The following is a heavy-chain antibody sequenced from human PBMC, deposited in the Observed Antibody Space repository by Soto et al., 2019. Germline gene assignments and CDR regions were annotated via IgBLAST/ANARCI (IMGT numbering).Heavy chain of an antibody. D-gene: IGHD2-2*01. CDR1: GGSISSGGYY. J-gene: IGHJ6*02. CDR2: IYYSGST. Sequence: SETLSLTCTVSGGSISSGGYYWRWIRQHPGKGLEWIGYIYYSGSTYYNPSLKSRVTISVDTSKNQFSLKLSSVTAADTAVYYCARVKQCSSTSCMDVWGQGTTVTTSS. V-gene: IGHV4-31*03. CDR3: ARVKQCSSTSCMDV.